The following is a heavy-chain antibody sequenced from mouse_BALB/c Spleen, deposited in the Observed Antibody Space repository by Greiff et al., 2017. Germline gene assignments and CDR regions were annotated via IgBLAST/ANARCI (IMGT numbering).Heavy chain of an antibody. V-gene: IGHV1-5*01. CDR3: TRWGYDDGGDFDY. J-gene: IGHJ2*01. Sequence: VQLQQPGAELVRPGASVKLSCKASGYTFTSYWMNWVKQRPGQGLEWIGAIYPGNSDTSYNQKFKGKAKLTAVTSASTAYMELSSLTNEDSAVYYCTRWGYDDGGDFDYWGQGTTLTVSS. D-gene: IGHD2-14*01. CDR1: GYTFTSYW. CDR2: IYPGNSDT.